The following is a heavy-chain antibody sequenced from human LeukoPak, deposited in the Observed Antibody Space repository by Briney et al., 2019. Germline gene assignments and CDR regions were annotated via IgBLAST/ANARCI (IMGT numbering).Heavy chain of an antibody. CDR3: ARRGYGSGNYYYPN. Sequence: GESLKISCKGSGYSFTNHYIGWGRLMPGKGLEWMGIIYPGDSDTRYSPSIEGQVTISADKSIRTAYLQWSSLKASYTAMYYCARRGYGSGNYYYPNWGQGTLVTVSS. V-gene: IGHV5-51*01. CDR2: IYPGDSDT. D-gene: IGHD3-10*01. J-gene: IGHJ4*02. CDR1: GYSFTNHY.